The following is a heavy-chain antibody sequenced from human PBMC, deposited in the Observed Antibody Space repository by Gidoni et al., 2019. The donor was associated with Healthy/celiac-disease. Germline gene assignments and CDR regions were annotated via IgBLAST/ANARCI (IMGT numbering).Heavy chain of an antibody. V-gene: IGHV1-3*01. D-gene: IGHD1-26*01. J-gene: IGHJ6*02. Sequence: QVQLVQSGAEVKKPGASVKVSCKASGYPFTSYAMHWVRQAPGQRLEWMGWINAGNGNTKYSQKFQGRVTITRDTSASTAYMELSSLRSEDTAVYYCARDGKSYGYYYYGMDVWGQGTTVTVSS. CDR2: INAGNGNT. CDR3: ARDGKSYGYYYYGMDV. CDR1: GYPFTSYA.